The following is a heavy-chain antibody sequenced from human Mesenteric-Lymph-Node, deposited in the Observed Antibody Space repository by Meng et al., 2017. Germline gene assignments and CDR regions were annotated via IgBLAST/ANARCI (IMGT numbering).Heavy chain of an antibody. CDR1: GGSISSSSYY. V-gene: IGHV4-39*07. CDR2: IYYSGST. D-gene: IGHD4-17*01. Sequence: SDTLSLTCTVSGGSISSSSYYWGWIRQPPGKGLEWIGSIYYSGSTYYNPSLKSRVTISVDTSKNQFSLKLSSVTAADTAVYYCAIRDYGDYGVHYWGQGTLVTVSS. J-gene: IGHJ4*02. CDR3: AIRDYGDYGVHY.